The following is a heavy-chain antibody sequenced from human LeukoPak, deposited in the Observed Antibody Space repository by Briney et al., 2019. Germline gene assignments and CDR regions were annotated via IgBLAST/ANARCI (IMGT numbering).Heavy chain of an antibody. D-gene: IGHD3-10*01. CDR3: AKECDYSPGHKFDL. V-gene: IGHV3-23*01. Sequence: PGGSLRLSCAASGFTFNNYLMSWVRQAPGMGLEWVSALFTGGGRTLYADSVKVRFTISGDTSRTTLYLQMNGLRAEDTAVYYCAKECDYSPGHKFDLWGQGTLVTVSS. CDR2: LFTGGGRT. CDR1: GFTFNNYL. J-gene: IGHJ4*02.